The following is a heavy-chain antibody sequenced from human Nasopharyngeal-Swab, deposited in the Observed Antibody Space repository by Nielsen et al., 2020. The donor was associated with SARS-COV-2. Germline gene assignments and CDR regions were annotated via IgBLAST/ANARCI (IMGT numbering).Heavy chain of an antibody. CDR1: GYTFTNYA. J-gene: IGHJ4*02. D-gene: IGHD5-18*01. CDR2: ISGYNGYT. V-gene: IGHV1-18*04. Sequence: ASVQVSCKASGYTFTNYAMNWVRQAPGQGLEWMGWISGYNGYTNYAQKFRDRVTMTTDTSTNTAYMELWSLRSDDTAVYFCARSVDSVMRAEFDSWGQGTLVTVSS. CDR3: ARSVDSVMRAEFDS.